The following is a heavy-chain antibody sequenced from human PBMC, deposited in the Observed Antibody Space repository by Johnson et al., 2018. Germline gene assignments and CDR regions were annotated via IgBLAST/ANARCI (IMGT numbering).Heavy chain of an antibody. CDR1: GFIFKNYP. CDR2: ISRSGGHT. V-gene: IGHV3-23*01. CDR3: AKDNLPFLQMVTAGYHYHGLDV. Sequence: VQSGGSLKLSCIASGFIFKNYPMSWVRQAPGKGLEWVSGISRSGGHTYYADSVKGRFTVSRDNSKSILYVQMNSLRVEDTAVYYCAKDNLPFLQMVTAGYHYHGLDVWGLGTMVTVSS. J-gene: IGHJ6*02. D-gene: IGHD2-21*02.